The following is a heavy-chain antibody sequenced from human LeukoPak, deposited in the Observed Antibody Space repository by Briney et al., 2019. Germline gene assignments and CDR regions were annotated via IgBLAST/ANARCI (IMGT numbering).Heavy chain of an antibody. D-gene: IGHD3-16*01. J-gene: IGHJ4*02. CDR2: IGVNT. CDR1: GFTFSNYA. V-gene: IGHV3-23*01. Sequence: PGGSLRLSRAASGFTFSNYAMSWVRQAPGKGLEWVSAIGVNTYYTDSVQDRFTISRDNAKNPLHLQMTPLSAEDTALYYCARDTVPLGAPGENGDSFDCWGQGTLVTVSS. CDR3: ARDTVPLGAPGENGDSFDC.